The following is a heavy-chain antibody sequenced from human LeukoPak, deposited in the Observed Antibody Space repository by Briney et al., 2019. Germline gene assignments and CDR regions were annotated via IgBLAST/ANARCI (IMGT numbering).Heavy chain of an antibody. CDR1: GFTFSGYG. CDR2: ISYDGTNK. V-gene: IGHV3-30*18. Sequence: PGRSLRLSCAASGFTFSGYGMHWVRQAPGKGLDWVAVISYDGTNKYYADFVKGRFTISRDNSKNTLYLQMNNLRTEDTAVYYCAKPPSGNYLWAFDIWGQGTMVTVSS. CDR3: AKPPSGNYLWAFDI. J-gene: IGHJ3*02. D-gene: IGHD1-26*01.